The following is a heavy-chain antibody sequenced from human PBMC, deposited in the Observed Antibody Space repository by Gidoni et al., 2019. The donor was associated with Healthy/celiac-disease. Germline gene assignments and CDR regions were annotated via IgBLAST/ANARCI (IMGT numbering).Heavy chain of an antibody. CDR3: AHRTAYYYGSGNFQH. Sequence: QITLKESGPTLVKPTQTLTLTCTFSGFSLSTSGVGVGWLRQPPGKALEWLALIYWNDDKRYSPSLKSRLTITKDTSKNQVVLTMTNMDPVDTATYYCAHRTAYYYGSGNFQHWGQGTLVTVSS. CDR2: IYWNDDK. V-gene: IGHV2-5*01. J-gene: IGHJ1*01. D-gene: IGHD3-10*01. CDR1: GFSLSTSGVG.